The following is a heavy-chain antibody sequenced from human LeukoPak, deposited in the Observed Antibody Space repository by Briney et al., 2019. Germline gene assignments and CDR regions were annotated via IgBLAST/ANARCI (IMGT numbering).Heavy chain of an antibody. D-gene: IGHD3-3*01. J-gene: IGHJ5*02. CDR3: ATASVSAANWFDP. CDR2: INHSGST. CDR1: GGSFSGYY. V-gene: IGHV4-34*01. Sequence: SETLSLTCAVYGGSFSGYYWSWIRQPPGKGREWIGEINHSGSTNYNPSLKSRVTISVATSKNQCSLKLSAVTAADTVVYYCATASVSAANWFDPWGQGTLVTVSS.